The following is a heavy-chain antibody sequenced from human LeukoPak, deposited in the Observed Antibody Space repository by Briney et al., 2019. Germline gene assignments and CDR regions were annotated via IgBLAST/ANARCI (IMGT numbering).Heavy chain of an antibody. CDR1: GFTFSNYW. Sequence: GGSLRLSCAASGFTFSNYWMTWVRQAPGKGLEWVAGIKQDGSEKYYVDSVKGRFTTSRDNAKNSLYLQMNSLRAEDTAVYYCARDIGYGDYWGQGTLVTVSS. J-gene: IGHJ4*02. CDR3: ARDIGYGDY. V-gene: IGHV3-7*01. CDR2: IKQDGSEK. D-gene: IGHD5-18*01.